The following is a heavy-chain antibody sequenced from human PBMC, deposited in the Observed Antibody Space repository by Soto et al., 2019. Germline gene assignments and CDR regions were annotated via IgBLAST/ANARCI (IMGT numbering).Heavy chain of an antibody. D-gene: IGHD1-20*01. CDR3: ARERKRLNWYDGLFDY. CDR2: ISAYNGNT. J-gene: IGHJ4*02. Sequence: ASVKVSCKASGYTFTSYGISWVRQAPGQGLEWMGWISAYNGNTNYAQKLQGRVTMTTDTSTSTAYMELRSLRSDDTAVYYCARERKRLNWYDGLFDYWGQGTLVTVSS. CDR1: GYTFTSYG. V-gene: IGHV1-18*01.